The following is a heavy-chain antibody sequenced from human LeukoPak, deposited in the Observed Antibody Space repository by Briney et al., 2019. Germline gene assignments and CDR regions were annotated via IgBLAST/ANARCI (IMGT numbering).Heavy chain of an antibody. CDR3: ARGRSRKMVRGVIMYYGMDV. CDR2: INHSGST. CDR1: GGSFSGYY. V-gene: IGHV4-34*01. J-gene: IGHJ6*02. D-gene: IGHD3-10*01. Sequence: SETLSLTCAVYGGSFSGYYWSWIRQPPGKGLEWIGEINHSGSTNYNPSLKSRVTISVDTSKNQFSLKLSSVTAADTAVYYCARGRSRKMVRGVIMYYGMDVWGQGTTVTVSS.